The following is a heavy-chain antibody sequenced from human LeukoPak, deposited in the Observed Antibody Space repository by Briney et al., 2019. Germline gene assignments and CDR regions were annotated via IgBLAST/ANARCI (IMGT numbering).Heavy chain of an antibody. V-gene: IGHV4-59*08. CDR3: AREPTGYFDY. J-gene: IGHJ4*02. CDR1: GGSISSYY. CDR2: IYYSGST. Sequence: SETLSLTCTVSGGSISSYYWSWIRQPPGKGLEWIGYIYYSGSTNYNPSFKSRVTISVETSKNQFSRKLSSVTAADTAVYYCAREPTGYFDYWGQGTLVTVSS. D-gene: IGHD1-1*01.